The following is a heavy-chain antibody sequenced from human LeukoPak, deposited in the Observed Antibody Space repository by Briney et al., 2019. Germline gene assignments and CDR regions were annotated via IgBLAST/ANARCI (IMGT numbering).Heavy chain of an antibody. CDR2: IKQDGSEK. Sequence: GGSLRLSCAASGFTFSSYWMSWVRQAPGKGLEWVANIKQDGSEKYYVDSVKGRFTISRDNAKNSLYLQMNSLRAEDTAVYYCARAGVVGATSWYYFDYWGQGTLVTVSS. D-gene: IGHD1-26*01. CDR3: ARAGVVGATSWYYFDY. J-gene: IGHJ4*02. V-gene: IGHV3-7*01. CDR1: GFTFSSYW.